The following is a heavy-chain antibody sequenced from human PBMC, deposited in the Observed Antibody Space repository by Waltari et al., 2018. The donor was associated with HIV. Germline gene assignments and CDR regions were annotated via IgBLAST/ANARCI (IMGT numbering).Heavy chain of an antibody. CDR1: GASISRSSYY. CDR3: ARRVSSGSGIVWFDP. D-gene: IGHD3-10*01. J-gene: IGHJ5*02. Sequence: QLQVQESGPGLVKPSVTLSLTCTVSGASISRSSYYWAWLRQPPGKGLEWIGSIYSSGSTYYNPSLKSRVTMSVDTSKNQFSRKRRYVTAAETAVYYWARRVSSGSGIVWFDPGGQGTLVTVSS. CDR2: IYSSGST. V-gene: IGHV4-39*01.